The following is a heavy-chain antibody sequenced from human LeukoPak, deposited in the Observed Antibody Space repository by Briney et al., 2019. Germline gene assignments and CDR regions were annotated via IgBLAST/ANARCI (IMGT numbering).Heavy chain of an antibody. CDR2: INWNGDTI. Sequence: PGRSLRLSCAASGFTFDDYAMHWVRQAPGKGLEWVSGINWNGDTIAYVDSVEGRFTISRDNAKNSLYLQMNSLRAEDTAVYYCAIWFGEFRYWGQGTLVTVSS. D-gene: IGHD3-10*01. V-gene: IGHV3-9*01. J-gene: IGHJ4*02. CDR3: AIWFGEFRY. CDR1: GFTFDDYA.